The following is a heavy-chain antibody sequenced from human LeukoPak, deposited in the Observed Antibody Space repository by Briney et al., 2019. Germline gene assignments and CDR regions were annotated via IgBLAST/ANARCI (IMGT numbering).Heavy chain of an antibody. J-gene: IGHJ6*02. CDR2: IYYNGNT. D-gene: IGHD1-26*01. CDR1: DGSINSYY. V-gene: IGHV4-59*01. Sequence: SETLSLTCSVSDGSINSYYWNWIRRPPGKGLEWIGYIYYNGNTNYSPSLKSRVTISVDTSKNLFSLKVSSVTAADTAVYYCAGGRSNYYGMDVWGQGTTVTVSS. CDR3: AGGRSNYYGMDV.